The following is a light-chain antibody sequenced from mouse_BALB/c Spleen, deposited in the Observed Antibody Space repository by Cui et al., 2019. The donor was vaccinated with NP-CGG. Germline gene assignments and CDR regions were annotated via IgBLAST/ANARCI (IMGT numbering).Light chain of an antibody. CDR2: GTN. V-gene: IGLV1*01. J-gene: IGLJ1*01. CDR1: TGAVTTSNY. CDR3: ALWYSNHWV. Sequence: QAVTTEDAVLTTSPGETVTLTCRSSTGAVTTSNYANWVQEKPDHFFTGLIGGTNNRPPGVPARFSGSLIGDKAALTITGAQTEDEAIYFCALWYSNHWVFGGGTKLTVL.